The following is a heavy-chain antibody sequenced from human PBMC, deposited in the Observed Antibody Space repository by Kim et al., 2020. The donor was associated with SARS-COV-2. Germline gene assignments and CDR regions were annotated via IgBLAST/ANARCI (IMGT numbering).Heavy chain of an antibody. V-gene: IGHV4-39*01. CDR1: GGSISSHDYF. CDR3: ARHEASGNSYRVPSWFDP. D-gene: IGHD3-10*01. CDR2: IYYSGST. J-gene: IGHJ5*02. Sequence: SETLSLTCIVSGGSISSHDYFWGWIRQPPGKGLQWIVTIYYSGSTYYSLSLKSRVIISVDTSKNQFSLKLSSVTAADTAVYFCARHEASGNSYRVPSWFDPWGQGTLVTVSS.